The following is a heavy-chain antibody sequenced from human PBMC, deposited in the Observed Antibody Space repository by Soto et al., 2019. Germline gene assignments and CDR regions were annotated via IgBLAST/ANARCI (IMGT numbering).Heavy chain of an antibody. D-gene: IGHD6-13*01. CDR3: ARDEAYSSSWKYYFDY. J-gene: IGHJ4*02. CDR1: GGTFSSYT. Sequence: SVKVSCKASGGTFSSYTISWVRQAPGQGLEWMGRIIPILGIANYAKKFQGRVTITADKSTSTAYMELSSLRSEDTAVYYCARDEAYSSSWKYYFDYWGQGTLVTVSS. CDR2: IIPILGIA. V-gene: IGHV1-69*04.